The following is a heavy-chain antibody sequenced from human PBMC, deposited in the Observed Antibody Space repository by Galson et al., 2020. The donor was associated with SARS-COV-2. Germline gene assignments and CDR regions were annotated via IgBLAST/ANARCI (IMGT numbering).Heavy chain of an antibody. V-gene: IGHV4-59*13. D-gene: IGHD6-13*01. CDR2: IYYSGST. CDR1: RCPIKSYS. Sequence: SETLSLTCTVSRCPIKSYSWSWIRQPPGKGLEWMGYIYYSGSTNYNPSLKSRLTISVDTYKNQFSLKLSSVTAADTAVYYCARVKGGIPTDAFDIWGQGKMVTVSS. CDR3: ARVKGGIPTDAFDI. J-gene: IGHJ3*02.